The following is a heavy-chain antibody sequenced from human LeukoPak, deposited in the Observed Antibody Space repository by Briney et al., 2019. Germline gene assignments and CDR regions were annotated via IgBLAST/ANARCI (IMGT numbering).Heavy chain of an antibody. CDR1: GFIVRDNY. D-gene: IGHD1-7*01. V-gene: IGHV3-53*05. J-gene: IGHJ4*02. CDR3: AKGLTGTKVTFDY. CDR2: LYSGGAA. Sequence: GGCLRLSCAVSGFIVRDNYLDWVSQTGGGGRECVSVLYSGGAAYYADSVKGRFTISRDTSKNTLYLQMNSLRAEDTAVYYCAKGLTGTKVTFDYWGQGTLVTVSS.